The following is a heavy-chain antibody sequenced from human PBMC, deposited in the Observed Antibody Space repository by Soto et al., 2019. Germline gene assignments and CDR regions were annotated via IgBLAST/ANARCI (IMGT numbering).Heavy chain of an antibody. CDR1: GGSISSYY. J-gene: IGHJ2*01. CDR3: ARAKGYYDSSGYYYSRVWYFDL. Sequence: QVQLQESGPGLVKPSETLSLTCTVSGGSISSYYWCWIRQPPGKGLEWIGYIYYSGSTNYNPSLKSRVTISVDTSKNQFSLKLSSVTAADTAVYYCARAKGYYDSSGYYYSRVWYFDLWGRGTLVTVSS. V-gene: IGHV4-59*01. D-gene: IGHD3-22*01. CDR2: IYYSGST.